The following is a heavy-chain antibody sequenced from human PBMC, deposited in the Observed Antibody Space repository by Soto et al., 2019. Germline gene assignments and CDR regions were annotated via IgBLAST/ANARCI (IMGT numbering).Heavy chain of an antibody. CDR1: GFTFDDYA. J-gene: IGHJ5*02. V-gene: IGHV3-9*01. CDR3: AKTAFRSSGWYNPRFDP. D-gene: IGHD6-19*01. CDR2: ISWNSGSI. Sequence: GGSLRLSCAASGFTFDDYAMHWVRQAPGKGLEWVSGISWNSGSIGYADSVKGRFTISRDNAKNSLYLQMNSLRAEDTALYYCAKTAFRSSGWYNPRFDPWGQGTLVTVSS.